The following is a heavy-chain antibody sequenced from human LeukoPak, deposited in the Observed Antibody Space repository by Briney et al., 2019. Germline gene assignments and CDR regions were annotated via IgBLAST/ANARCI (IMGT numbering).Heavy chain of an antibody. D-gene: IGHD6-19*01. CDR2: IYYSGST. CDR3: ARDRYSSGWPNYYYGMDV. Sequence: SETLSLTCTVSGGSISSYYWSWIRQPPGKGLEWIGYIYYSGSTNYNPSLKSRVTMSVDTSKNQFSLKLSSVTAADTAVYYCARDRYSSGWPNYYYGMDVWGQGTTVTVSS. V-gene: IGHV4-59*12. J-gene: IGHJ6*02. CDR1: GGSISSYY.